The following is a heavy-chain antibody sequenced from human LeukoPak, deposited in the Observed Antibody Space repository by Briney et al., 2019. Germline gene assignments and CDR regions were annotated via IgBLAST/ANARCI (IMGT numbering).Heavy chain of an antibody. J-gene: IGHJ6*03. CDR1: GYNFNTYY. D-gene: IGHD6-13*01. CDR2: INPSGGST. Sequence: ASVKVSCKASGYNFNTYYMHWVRQAPGQGLEWMGIINPSGGSTSYAQKFQGRVTMTRDTSTSTVYMELSSLRSEDTAVYYCARDASPWIAAAGTYYYYMDVWGKGTTVTISS. CDR3: ARDASPWIAAAGTYYYYMDV. V-gene: IGHV1-46*02.